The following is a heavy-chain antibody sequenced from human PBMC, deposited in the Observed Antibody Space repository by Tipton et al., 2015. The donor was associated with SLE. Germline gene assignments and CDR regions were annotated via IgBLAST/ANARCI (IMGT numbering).Heavy chain of an antibody. CDR2: INPSGGST. CDR1: GYTFSNNG. V-gene: IGHV1-46*01. D-gene: IGHD4-17*01. CDR3: ARVRSYGNNWFDP. J-gene: IGHJ5*02. Sequence: LVQSGAEVKKPGASVKVSCKASGYTFSNNGISWVRQAPGQGLEWMGIINPSGGSTSYAQKFQGRVTMTRDTSTSTVYMELSSLRSEDTAVYCCARVRSYGNNWFDPWGQGTLVTVSS.